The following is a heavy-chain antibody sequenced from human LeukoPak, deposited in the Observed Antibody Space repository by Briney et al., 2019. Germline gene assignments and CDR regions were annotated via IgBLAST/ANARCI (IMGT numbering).Heavy chain of an antibody. J-gene: IGHJ3*02. D-gene: IGHD3-10*01. Sequence: SETLSLTCTVSSGSISSYYWGWIRQPPGKGLEWIGHIYYSGSTNYNPSLKSRVTISVDTSKNQFSLKLSSVTAADTAVYYCAMVRGADHAFDIWGQGTMVTVSS. CDR2: IYYSGST. CDR1: SGSISSYY. CDR3: AMVRGADHAFDI. V-gene: IGHV4-59*12.